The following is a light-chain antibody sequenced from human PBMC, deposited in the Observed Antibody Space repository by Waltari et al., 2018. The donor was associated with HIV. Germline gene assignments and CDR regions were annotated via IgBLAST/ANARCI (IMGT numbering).Light chain of an antibody. CDR2: DVS. CDR3: SSYTSSSTPYVV. J-gene: IGLJ2*01. Sequence: QSALTQPASVSGSPGQSITISCTGTIRDVGGYNSRPRYQQHPGKAPKLMIYDVSNRPSGVSNRFSGAKSGNTASLTISGLQAEDEAEYYCSSYTSSSTPYVVFGGGTKLTVL. CDR1: IRDVGGYNS. V-gene: IGLV2-14*01.